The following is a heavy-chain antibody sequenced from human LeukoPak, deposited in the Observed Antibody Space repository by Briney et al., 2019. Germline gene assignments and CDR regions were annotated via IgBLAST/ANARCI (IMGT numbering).Heavy chain of an antibody. V-gene: IGHV1-46*01. J-gene: IGHJ4*02. CDR2: INPSGGST. D-gene: IGHD6-13*01. CDR1: GYTFTSYY. Sequence: GASVKVSCKASGYTFTSYYMHWVRQAPGQGLEWMGIINPSGGSTSYAQKFQGRVTMTTDTSTSTAYMELRSLRSDDTAVYYCARDFHSSSWFPWGQGTLVTVSS. CDR3: ARDFHSSSWFP.